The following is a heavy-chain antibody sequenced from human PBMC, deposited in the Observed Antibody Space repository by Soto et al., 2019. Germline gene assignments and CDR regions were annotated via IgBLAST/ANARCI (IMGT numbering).Heavy chain of an antibody. CDR3: AKSSDSSGWVNYFDY. Sequence: GGSLRLSCAASGFTFSSYAMSWVRQAPGKGLEWVSAISGSGGGTYYADSVKGRFTISRDNSKNTLYLQMNVLRAEDTAVYFCAKSSDSSGWVNYFDYWGQGTLVTVS. V-gene: IGHV3-23*01. J-gene: IGHJ4*02. D-gene: IGHD6-19*01. CDR2: ISGSGGGT. CDR1: GFTFSSYA.